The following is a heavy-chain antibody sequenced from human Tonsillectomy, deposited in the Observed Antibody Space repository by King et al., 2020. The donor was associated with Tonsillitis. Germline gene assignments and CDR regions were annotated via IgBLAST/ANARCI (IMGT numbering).Heavy chain of an antibody. D-gene: IGHD1-26*01. V-gene: IGHV5-51*01. CDR3: ASHFYSGCFDDAFDI. CDR2: IYPGDSYT. CDR1: GYSFTSYW. Sequence: VQLVESGAEVKKPGESLKISCKGSGYSFTSYWIGWVRQMPGKGLEWMGIIYPGDSYTRYSPSFQGQVTISADKSISTAYLQWSSLKASDTAMYYCASHFYSGCFDDAFDIWGQGTMVTVSS. J-gene: IGHJ3*02.